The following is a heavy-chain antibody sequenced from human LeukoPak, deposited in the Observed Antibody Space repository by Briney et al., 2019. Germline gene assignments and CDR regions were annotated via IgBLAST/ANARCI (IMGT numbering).Heavy chain of an antibody. V-gene: IGHV3-23*01. D-gene: IGHD2-8*02. J-gene: IGHJ4*02. CDR2: ISASGVSI. CDR3: AKADCTSVKCYPDY. CDR1: GFIFSDYG. Sequence: QSGGSLRLSCAASGFIFSDYGMSWVRQAPGKGLEWVSGISASGVSIYYSDSVKGRFTISRDRLKKNLFLQMNNVRVEDTAVYYCAKADCTSVKCYPDYWGQGTLVTVSS.